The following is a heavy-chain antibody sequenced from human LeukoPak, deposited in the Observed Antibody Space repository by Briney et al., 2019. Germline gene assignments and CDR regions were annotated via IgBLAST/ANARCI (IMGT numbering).Heavy chain of an antibody. CDR2: ISSSSSYI. V-gene: IGHV3-21*01. CDR3: VRGYSYGYHVSKTYYFDY. Sequence: GGSLRLSCAASGFTFSSYSMNWVRQAPGKGLEWVSSISSSSSYIYYADSVKGRFTISRGNAKNSLYLQMNSLRAEDTAVYYCVRGYSYGYHVSKTYYFDYWGQGTLVTVSS. J-gene: IGHJ4*02. CDR1: GFTFSSYS. D-gene: IGHD5-18*01.